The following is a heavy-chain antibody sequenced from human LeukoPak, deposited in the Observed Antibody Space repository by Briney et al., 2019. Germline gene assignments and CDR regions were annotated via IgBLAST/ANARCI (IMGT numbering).Heavy chain of an antibody. D-gene: IGHD6-19*01. J-gene: IGHJ5*02. V-gene: IGHV4-59*01. Sequence: SETLSLTCTVSGGSISSYYWSWIRQPPGKGLEWIGYIYYSGSTNYNPSLKSRVTISVDTSKNQFSLKLSSVTAADTAVYYCARDTVAGNGGHWFDPWGQGTLVTVSS. CDR2: IYYSGST. CDR3: ARDTVAGNGGHWFDP. CDR1: GGSISSYY.